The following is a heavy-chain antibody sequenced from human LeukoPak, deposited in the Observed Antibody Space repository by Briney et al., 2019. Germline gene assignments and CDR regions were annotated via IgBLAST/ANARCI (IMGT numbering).Heavy chain of an antibody. D-gene: IGHD2-15*01. Sequence: GGSLRLSCAASGFTFSSYAMSWVRQPPGKGLEWVSAISGSGGSTYYADSVKGRFTISRDNSKNTLYLQMNSLRAEDTAVYYCAKDPRGSCYYDYWGQGTLVTVSS. CDR1: GFTFSSYA. CDR2: ISGSGGST. CDR3: AKDPRGSCYYDY. J-gene: IGHJ4*02. V-gene: IGHV3-23*01.